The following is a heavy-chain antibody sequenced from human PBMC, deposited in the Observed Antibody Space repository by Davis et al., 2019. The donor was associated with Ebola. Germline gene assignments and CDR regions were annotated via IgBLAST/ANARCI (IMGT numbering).Heavy chain of an antibody. CDR3: ARDRVGYCSSTSCHYYYYYYMDV. Sequence: GGSLRLSCVASGFTFSSYWMTWVRQAPGKGLEWVSYISSSSSTIYYADSVKGRFTISRDNAKNSLYLQMNSLRDEDTAVYYCARDRVGYCSSTSCHYYYYYYMDVWGKGTTVTVSS. D-gene: IGHD2-2*01. J-gene: IGHJ6*03. V-gene: IGHV3-48*02. CDR1: GFTFSSYW. CDR2: ISSSSSTI.